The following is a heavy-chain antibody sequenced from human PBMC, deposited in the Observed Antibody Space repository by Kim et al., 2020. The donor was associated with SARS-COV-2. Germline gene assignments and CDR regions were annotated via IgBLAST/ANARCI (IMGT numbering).Heavy chain of an antibody. V-gene: IGHV4-31*02. CDR3: ARGETYYFDY. Sequence: STYYNPSLKSRVTISVDTSKNQFSLKLSSVTAADTAVYYCARGETYYFDYWGQGTLVTVSS. CDR2: ST. J-gene: IGHJ4*02.